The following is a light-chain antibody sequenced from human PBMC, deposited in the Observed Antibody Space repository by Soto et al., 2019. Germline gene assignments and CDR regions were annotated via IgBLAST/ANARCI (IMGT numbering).Light chain of an antibody. CDR1: SSDVGGYNY. V-gene: IGLV2-14*01. Sequence: QSALTQPASVSGSRGQSITMSCTGTSSDVGGYNYVSWYQQHPGKAPKLMIYEVSNRPSGVSNRFSGSKSGNTASLTISGLRAEDEADYYCSSYTSSKGVFGTGTKVTVL. J-gene: IGLJ1*01. CDR2: EVS. CDR3: SSYTSSKGV.